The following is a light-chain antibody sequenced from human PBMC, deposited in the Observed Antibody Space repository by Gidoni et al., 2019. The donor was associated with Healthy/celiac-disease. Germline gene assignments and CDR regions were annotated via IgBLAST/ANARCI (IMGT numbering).Light chain of an antibody. CDR1: QSVSSY. Sequence: EIVLTQSPATLSLSPGERATLSCRASQSVSSYLAWYQQKPGQAPRLLIYAASTRATGIPARFSGSGSGTDFTLTISSLEPEDFAVYYCRQRSNWPPYTFGQGTKLEIK. J-gene: IGKJ2*01. V-gene: IGKV3-11*01. CDR3: RQRSNWPPYT. CDR2: AAS.